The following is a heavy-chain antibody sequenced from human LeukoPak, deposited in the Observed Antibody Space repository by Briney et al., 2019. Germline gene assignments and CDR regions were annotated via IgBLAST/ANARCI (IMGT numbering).Heavy chain of an antibody. CDR3: ARGSWGSSGWYRH. CDR2: IVVGSGNT. Sequence: SVKVSCKASGFTFTSSAMQWVRQARGQRLEWIGWIVVGSGNTNYAQKFQERVTITRDMSTSTAYMELSSLRSEDTAVYYCARGSWGSSGWYRHWGQGTLVTVSS. V-gene: IGHV1-58*02. D-gene: IGHD6-19*01. CDR1: GFTFTSSA. J-gene: IGHJ4*02.